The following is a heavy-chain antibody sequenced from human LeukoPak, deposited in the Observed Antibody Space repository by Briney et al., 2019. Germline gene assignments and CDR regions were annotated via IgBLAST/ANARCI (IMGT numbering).Heavy chain of an antibody. D-gene: IGHD3-16*01. CDR2: IYTSGST. CDR1: GGSISSGSYY. CDR3: AGGTVENWFDP. V-gene: IGHV4-61*02. Sequence: SQTLSLTCTVSGGSISSGSYYWSWIRQPAGKGLEWIGRIYTSGSTNYNPSLKSRVTISVDTSKNQFSLKLSSVTAADTAVYYCAGGTVENWFDPWGQGTLVSVSS. J-gene: IGHJ5*02.